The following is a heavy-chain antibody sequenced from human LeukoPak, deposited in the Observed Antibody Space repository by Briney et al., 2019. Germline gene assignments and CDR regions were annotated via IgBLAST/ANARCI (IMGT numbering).Heavy chain of an antibody. J-gene: IGHJ5*02. CDR1: GGTFSSYA. V-gene: IGHV1-2*02. Sequence: GASVKVSCKASGGTFSSYAISWVRQAPGQGLEWMGWINPNSGGTNYAQTFQGRVTMTRDTSISTAYMELSRLRSDDTAVYYCARDPGSRLIVVPAATGNWFDPWGQGTPVTVAS. CDR3: ARDPGSRLIVVPAATGNWFDP. CDR2: INPNSGGT. D-gene: IGHD2-2*01.